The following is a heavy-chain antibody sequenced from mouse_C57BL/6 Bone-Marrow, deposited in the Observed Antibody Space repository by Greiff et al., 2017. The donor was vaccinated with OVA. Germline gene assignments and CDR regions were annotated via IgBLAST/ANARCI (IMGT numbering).Heavy chain of an antibody. CDR3: ARRGTMVPWFAY. Sequence: DVKLVESGGGLVKPGGSLKLSCAASGFTFSDYGMHWVRQAPEKGLEWVAYISSGSSTIYYADTVKGRFTISRDNAKNTLFLQMTSLRSEDTGMYYCARRGTMVPWFAYWGQGTLVTVSA. CDR2: ISSGSSTI. J-gene: IGHJ3*01. CDR1: GFTFSDYG. V-gene: IGHV5-17*01. D-gene: IGHD1-1*02.